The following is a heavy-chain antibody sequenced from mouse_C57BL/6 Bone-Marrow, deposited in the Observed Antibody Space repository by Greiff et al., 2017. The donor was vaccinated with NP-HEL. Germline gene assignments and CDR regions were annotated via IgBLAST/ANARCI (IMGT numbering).Heavy chain of an antibody. CDR2: FDPENVDT. J-gene: IGHJ3*01. Sequence: VQLKQSGAELVRPGASVKLSCTASGFNIKDDYMPLVKQRPEQGLECIVWFDPENVDTEYASKFQGKATITADTSSNTAYLQLSSLTYEDTAVYYCTTLYYDYDRFAYWGQGTLVTVSA. CDR1: GFNIKDDY. CDR3: TTLYYDYDRFAY. V-gene: IGHV14-4*01. D-gene: IGHD2-4*01.